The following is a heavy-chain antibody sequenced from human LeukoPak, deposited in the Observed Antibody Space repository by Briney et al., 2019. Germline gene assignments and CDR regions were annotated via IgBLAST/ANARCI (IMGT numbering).Heavy chain of an antibody. J-gene: IGHJ4*02. CDR3: ARRSNGVAGFDY. V-gene: IGHV1-46*01. D-gene: IGHD6-19*01. CDR2: INSSGGST. CDR1: GYIFTSYN. Sequence: GASVKVSCKASGYIFTSYNMYWVRQAPGQGLEWMGIINSSGGSTNYAQKFQGRVTMTRDTSTSTVYMELSSLRSEDTAVYYCARRSNGVAGFDYWGQGTLVTVSS.